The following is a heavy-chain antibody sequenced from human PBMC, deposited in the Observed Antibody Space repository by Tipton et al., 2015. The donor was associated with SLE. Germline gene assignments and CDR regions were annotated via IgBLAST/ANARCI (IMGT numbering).Heavy chain of an antibody. D-gene: IGHD3-9*01. V-gene: IGHV1-2*02. CDR3: ARGRYDILTASPIYYFDY. CDR1: GYTFTGYY. J-gene: IGHJ4*02. CDR2: INPNSGGT. Sequence: QLVQSGAEVKKPGASVKVSCKASGYTFTGYYIHWVRQAPGQGLEWMGWINPNSGGTKFAQKFEDRVTMTRDTSISTVYMEVTRLRSDDTAVYYCARGRYDILTASPIYYFDYWGQGALVTVSS.